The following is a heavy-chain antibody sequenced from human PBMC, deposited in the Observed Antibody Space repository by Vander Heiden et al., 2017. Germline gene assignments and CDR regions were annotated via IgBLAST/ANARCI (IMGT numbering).Heavy chain of an antibody. Sequence: QVQLVESGGGVVQPGGSLRLSCAASGFTFSTYGLHWVRQAPGKGLEWVAVRSYDGSNKYYADSVKGRFTISRDNSKNTLYLQMNSLRAEDTAVYYCAKDGPDRWSRWFDPWGQGTLVTVSS. V-gene: IGHV3-30*18. D-gene: IGHD2-8*01. J-gene: IGHJ5*02. CDR2: RSYDGSNK. CDR1: GFTFSTYG. CDR3: AKDGPDRWSRWFDP.